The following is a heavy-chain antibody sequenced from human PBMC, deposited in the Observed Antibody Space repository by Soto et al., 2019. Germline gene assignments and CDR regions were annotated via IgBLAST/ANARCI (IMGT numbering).Heavy chain of an antibody. D-gene: IGHD1-1*01. V-gene: IGHV1-18*04. CDR3: ARGPQKYDLSSVGQYYGMDV. CDR1: VTPLRITV. Sequence: ASVKVSARLPVTPLRITVSAGCDSPLDKALSGWVGSALTMVTQYAQKFQGRVTMTTDTSTSTAYMELRSLRFDDAAVYYCARGPQKYDLSSVGQYYGMDVWGQGTTVTVSS. J-gene: IGHJ6*02. CDR2: SALTMVT.